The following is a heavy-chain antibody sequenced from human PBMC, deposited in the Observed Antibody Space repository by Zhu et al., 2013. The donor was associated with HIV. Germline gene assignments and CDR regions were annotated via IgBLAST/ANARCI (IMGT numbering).Heavy chain of an antibody. D-gene: IGHD3-10*01. CDR2: IIPNSGGT. Sequence: QVQLVQSGAEVKKPGSSVKVSCTASGGTFSSHGISWVRQAPGQGLEWMGWIIPNSGGTNYAQKFQGRVTMTRDTSISTAYMELSRLRSDDTAVYFCARDRDTLVRGPIPLLHYWGQGTLVTVSS. CDR3: ARDRDTLVRGPIPLLHY. V-gene: IGHV1-2*02. J-gene: IGHJ4*02. CDR1: GGTFSSHG.